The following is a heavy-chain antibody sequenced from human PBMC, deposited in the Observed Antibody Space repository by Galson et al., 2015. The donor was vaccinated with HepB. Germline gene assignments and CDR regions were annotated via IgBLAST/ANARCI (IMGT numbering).Heavy chain of an antibody. V-gene: IGHV4-59*01. CDR1: GGSISSYY. J-gene: IGHJ3*02. D-gene: IGHD6-19*01. CDR2: IYYSGST. Sequence: ETLSLTCTVSGGSISSYYWSWIRQPPGKGLEWIGYIYYSGSTNYNPSLKSRVTISVDTSKNQFSLKLSSVTAADTAVYYCARDRGWGIAVAGTGGAAFDIWGQGTMVTVSS. CDR3: ARDRGWGIAVAGTGGAAFDI.